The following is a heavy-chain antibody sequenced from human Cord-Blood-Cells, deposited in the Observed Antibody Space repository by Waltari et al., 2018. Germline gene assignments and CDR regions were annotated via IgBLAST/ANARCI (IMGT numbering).Heavy chain of an antibody. Sequence: QVQLVQSGAEVKKPGASVKVSCKASGYTFTGYYMHWVRQAPGQGREWRGLLNPHSGGTNYAQKFQGRVTMTRDTSISTAYMELSRLRSDDTAVYYCAVSNWGEDGYFDLWGRGTLVTVSS. J-gene: IGHJ2*01. V-gene: IGHV1-2*02. D-gene: IGHD7-27*01. CDR3: AVSNWGEDGYFDL. CDR2: LNPHSGGT. CDR1: GYTFTGYY.